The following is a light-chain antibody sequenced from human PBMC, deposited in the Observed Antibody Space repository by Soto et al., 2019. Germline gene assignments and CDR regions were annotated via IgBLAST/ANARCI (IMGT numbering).Light chain of an antibody. J-gene: IGLJ1*01. CDR3: SSYTTSSTRV. CDR1: SSDVGIYNH. V-gene: IGLV2-14*01. Sequence: QSVLTQPASVSGSPEQSIAISRTGSSSDVGIYNHVSWYQQHPGKVPKLIIYEVTNRPSGVSNRFSGSKSGNTASLTISGLQAEDEADYYCSSYTTSSTRVFGTGTKVTVL. CDR2: EVT.